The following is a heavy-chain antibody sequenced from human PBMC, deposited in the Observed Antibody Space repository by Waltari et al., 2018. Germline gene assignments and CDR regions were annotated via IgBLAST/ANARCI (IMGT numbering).Heavy chain of an antibody. J-gene: IGHJ3*02. CDR1: GGSISSYS. Sequence: QVQLQESGPGLVKPSETLSLTCPVSGGSISSYSRSWTRQPPGKGLEWIGYIYYSGSTNYNPSLKSRVTISVDTSKNQFSLKLSSVTAADTAVYYCARTLGLADAFDIWGQGTMVTVSS. CDR3: ARTLGLADAFDI. V-gene: IGHV4-59*01. CDR2: IYYSGST. D-gene: IGHD3-16*01.